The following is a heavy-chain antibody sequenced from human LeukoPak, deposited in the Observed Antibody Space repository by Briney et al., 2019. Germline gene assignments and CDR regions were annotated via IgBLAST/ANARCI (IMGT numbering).Heavy chain of an antibody. J-gene: IGHJ4*02. V-gene: IGHV4-59*01. CDR2: IYYSGST. D-gene: IGHD6-13*01. CDR1: GGSIGSYY. Sequence: SETLSLTCTVSGGSIGSYYWSWIRQPPGKGLEWIGYIYYSGSTNYNPSLKSRVTISVDTSKNQFSLKLSSVTAADTAVYYCARVGAPYSSSWYFSLWGQGTLVTVSS. CDR3: ARVGAPYSSSWYFSL.